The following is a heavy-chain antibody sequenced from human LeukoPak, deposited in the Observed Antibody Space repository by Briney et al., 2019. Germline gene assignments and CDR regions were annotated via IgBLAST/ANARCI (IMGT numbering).Heavy chain of an antibody. J-gene: IGHJ6*02. CDR1: GFTFSTYW. CDR3: ARWGSSGWYPMDV. CDR2: INSDGSSP. D-gene: IGHD6-19*01. Sequence: GGCLRLSCAASGFTFSTYWMHWVRQAPGKGLVWVSCINSDGSSPSYADSVKGRFTNSRDNAKKTVYLQMNSLRAEDTAVYYCARWGSSGWYPMDVWGQGTTVTVSS. V-gene: IGHV3-74*01.